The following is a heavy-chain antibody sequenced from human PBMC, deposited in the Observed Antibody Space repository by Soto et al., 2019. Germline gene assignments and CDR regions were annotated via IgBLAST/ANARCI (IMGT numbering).Heavy chain of an antibody. CDR3: ARTAVAAFVSFDY. D-gene: IGHD6-19*01. CDR1: GFSLTTSGMR. V-gene: IGHV2-70*04. J-gene: IGHJ4*02. Sequence: SGPTLVNPTQTLTLTCTFSGFSLTTSGMRVSWIRQPPGKALEWLARVDWDDDTFYSTSLKTRLTISKDTSKNQVVLTMTNMDPVDTATYYCARTAVAAFVSFDYWGQGTLVTVSS. CDR2: VDWDDDT.